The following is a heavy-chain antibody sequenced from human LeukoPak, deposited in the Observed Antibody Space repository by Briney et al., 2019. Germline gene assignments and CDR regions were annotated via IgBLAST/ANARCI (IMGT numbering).Heavy chain of an antibody. CDR1: GFTFSNHA. CDR2: ISGSGSVT. Sequence: GGSLRLSCAASGFTFSNHAMNWVRQAPGKGLEWVSIISGSGSVTYYADSVKGRFTISRDNSKNTLYLQMNSLRAEDTAVYYCAKTSVGEGRIIGSGYFDNWGQGTLVTVSS. CDR3: AKTSVGEGRIIGSGYFDN. D-gene: IGHD2-15*01. J-gene: IGHJ4*02. V-gene: IGHV3-23*01.